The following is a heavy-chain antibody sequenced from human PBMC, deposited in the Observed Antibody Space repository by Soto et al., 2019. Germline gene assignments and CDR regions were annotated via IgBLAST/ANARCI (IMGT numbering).Heavy chain of an antibody. CDR2: TRNRANSYTT. J-gene: IGHJ6*02. V-gene: IGHV3-72*01. D-gene: IGHD3-3*01. CDR1: GCTFIDHY. Sequence: PGGSLRLSCAASGCTFIDHYMGRIRQAPGKGLEWVGRTRNRANSYTTDYAASLRGRFTISRDDSKNSLYLQMNSLRAEDTAVYYCARECPPENYDFWSGCSTGYYGMDVWGQGTTVTVSS. CDR3: ARECPPENYDFWSGCSTGYYGMDV.